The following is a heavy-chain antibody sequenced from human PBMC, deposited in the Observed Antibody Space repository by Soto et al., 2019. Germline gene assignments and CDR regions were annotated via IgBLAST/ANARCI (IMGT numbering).Heavy chain of an antibody. D-gene: IGHD6-19*01. J-gene: IGHJ6*02. Sequence: PGGSLRLSCAASGFIFSNFGMHWVRQAPGKGLEWVAVIWYDGTNEYYADSVKGRFTISKDNSKNTLYLQMNSLRAEDTAVYYCARDDIPGIAVSTYGMDVWGQGTTGT. CDR1: GFIFSNFG. CDR2: IWYDGTNE. CDR3: ARDDIPGIAVSTYGMDV. V-gene: IGHV3-33*01.